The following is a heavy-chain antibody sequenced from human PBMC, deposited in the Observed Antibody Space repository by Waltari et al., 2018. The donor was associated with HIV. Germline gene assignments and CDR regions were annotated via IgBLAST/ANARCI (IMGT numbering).Heavy chain of an antibody. CDR3: ARTSVYYDSSGPWYFDY. V-gene: IGHV5-51*01. CDR2: IYPGDSDT. J-gene: IGHJ4*02. D-gene: IGHD3-22*01. Sequence: EVQLLQSGAEVKKPGASLKISCKASGYSFTTYWIGWVRQMPGKGLEWMGIIYPGDSDTRYSPSFQGQVIISVDKSISTAYLQWSSLMASDTAVYYCARTSVYYDSSGPWYFDYWGQGTLVTVSS. CDR1: GYSFTTYW.